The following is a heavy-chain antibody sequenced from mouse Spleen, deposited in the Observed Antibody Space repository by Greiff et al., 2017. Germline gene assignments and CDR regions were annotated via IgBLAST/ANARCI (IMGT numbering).Heavy chain of an antibody. CDR2: INSNGGST. CDR3: AKEDYGYGAWFAY. D-gene: IGHD2-2*01. Sequence: EVMLVESGGGLVQPGGSLKLSCAASGFTFSSYGMSWVRQTPDKRLELVATINSNGGSTYYPDSVKGRFIISRDNVKNILYLQMSSLKSEDTAMYYWAKEDYGYGAWFAYWGQGTLVTVSA. CDR1: GFTFSSYG. V-gene: IGHV5-6-3*01. J-gene: IGHJ3*01.